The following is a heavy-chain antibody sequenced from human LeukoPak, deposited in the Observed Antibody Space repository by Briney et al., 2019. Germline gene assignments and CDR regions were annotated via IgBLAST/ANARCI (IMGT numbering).Heavy chain of an antibody. Sequence: SETLSLTCTVSGGFISSYFWSWIRQPPGKRLEWIGYIYYSGSTNYNPSLKSRVTISVDTSKNQFSLKLSSVTAADTAMYYCARGNYGGNSLLWFDPWGQGTLVTVSS. CDR2: IYYSGST. J-gene: IGHJ5*02. V-gene: IGHV4-59*01. CDR3: ARGNYGGNSLLWFDP. CDR1: GGFISSYF. D-gene: IGHD4-23*01.